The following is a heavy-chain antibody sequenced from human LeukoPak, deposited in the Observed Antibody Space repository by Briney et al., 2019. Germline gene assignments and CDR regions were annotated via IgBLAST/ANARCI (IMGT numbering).Heavy chain of an antibody. CDR3: ARMSHFSSGWSGGWFDP. CDR1: GGSFGGYY. CDR2: INHSGST. V-gene: IGHV4-34*01. J-gene: IGHJ5*02. Sequence: SETLSLTCAVYGGSFGGYYWSWIRQPPGKGLEWIGEINHSGSTNYNPSLKSRVTISVDTSKNQFSLKLSSVTAADTAVYYCARMSHFSSGWSGGWFDPWGQGTLVTVSS. D-gene: IGHD6-19*01.